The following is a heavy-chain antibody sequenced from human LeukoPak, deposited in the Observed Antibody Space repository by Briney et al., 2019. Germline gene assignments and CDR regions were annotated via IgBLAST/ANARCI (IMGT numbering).Heavy chain of an antibody. D-gene: IGHD3-10*01. CDR1: GFTFSSYW. Sequence: GGSLRLSCAASGFTFSSYWMSWVRQASGKGLEWVANIKQDGSEKYYVDSVKGRFTISRDNAKNSLYLQMNSLRAEDTAVYYCATNYYGSGSYLSFDYWGQGTLVTVSS. CDR2: IKQDGSEK. V-gene: IGHV3-7*01. CDR3: ATNYYGSGSYLSFDY. J-gene: IGHJ4*02.